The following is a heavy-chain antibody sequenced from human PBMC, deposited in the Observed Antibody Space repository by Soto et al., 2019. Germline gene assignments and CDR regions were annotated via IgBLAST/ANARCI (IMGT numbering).Heavy chain of an antibody. CDR2: IGGSGAST. V-gene: IGHV3-23*01. J-gene: IGHJ4*02. D-gene: IGHD2-15*01. Sequence: GGSLRLSCAASGFTFSSYAMNWVRQAPGKGLKWVSAIGGSGASTYYADTVKGRFTISRDNSKSTLYLQMNSLRAEDTALYYCAKDRDCSGGSCYYNYWGQGTLVTVSS. CDR1: GFTFSSYA. CDR3: AKDRDCSGGSCYYNY.